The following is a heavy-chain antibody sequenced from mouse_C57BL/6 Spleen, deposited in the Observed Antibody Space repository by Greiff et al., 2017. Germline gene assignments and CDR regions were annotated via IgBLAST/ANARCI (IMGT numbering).Heavy chain of an antibody. Sequence: VQLQQPGAELVKPGASVKLSCKASGYTFTSYWMHWVKQRPGQGLEWIGMIHPNSGSTNYNEKFKSKATLTVDKSSSTAYMQLSSLTSEDSAVYYGARWYGNYEKNCFDYWGQGTTLTVSS. CDR1: GYTFTSYW. D-gene: IGHD2-10*02. J-gene: IGHJ2*01. CDR2: IHPNSGST. CDR3: ARWYGNYEKNCFDY. V-gene: IGHV1-64*01.